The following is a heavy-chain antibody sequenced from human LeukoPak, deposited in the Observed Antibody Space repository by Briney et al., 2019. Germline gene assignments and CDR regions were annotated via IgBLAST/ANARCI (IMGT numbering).Heavy chain of an antibody. CDR2: ISWNSGNI. V-gene: IGHV3-9*01. D-gene: IGHD3-3*01. Sequence: QPGRSLRFSCAASEFTFDDYAMHWVRQAPGKGLEWVSGISWNSGNIGYADSVKGRFTISRDNAKNSLYLQMNSLRAEDTALYYCAKGLRFLEWLFDDGFDIWGQGTMVTVSS. CDR3: AKGLRFLEWLFDDGFDI. J-gene: IGHJ3*02. CDR1: EFTFDDYA.